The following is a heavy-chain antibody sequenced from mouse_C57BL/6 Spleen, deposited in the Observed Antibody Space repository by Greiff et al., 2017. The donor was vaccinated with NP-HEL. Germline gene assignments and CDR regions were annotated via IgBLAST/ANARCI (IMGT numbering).Heavy chain of an antibody. V-gene: IGHV1-22*01. CDR2: INPNNGGT. CDR3: APIYDGYPYAMDY. D-gene: IGHD2-3*01. Sequence: EVQLQQSGPELVKPGASVKMSCKASGYTFTDYNMHWVKQSHGKSLEWIGYINPNNGGTSYNQKFKGKATLTVNKSSSTAYMELRSLTSEDSAVYYCAPIYDGYPYAMDYWGQGTSVTVSS. CDR1: GYTFTDYN. J-gene: IGHJ4*01.